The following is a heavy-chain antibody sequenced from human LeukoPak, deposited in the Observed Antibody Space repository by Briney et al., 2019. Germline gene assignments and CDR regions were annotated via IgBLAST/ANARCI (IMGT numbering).Heavy chain of an antibody. CDR2: ISDSTTYI. CDR3: ARYYGSGSPPFDS. CDR1: GFTFRTYA. D-gene: IGHD3-10*01. Sequence: GRSLRLSCAASGFTFRTYAMNWVRQAPGKGLEWVSSISDSTTYIYYADSVKGRFTISRDNAKNSLYLQMNSLRAEDTAVYYCARYYGSGSPPFDSWGQGTLVTVSS. V-gene: IGHV3-21*01. J-gene: IGHJ4*02.